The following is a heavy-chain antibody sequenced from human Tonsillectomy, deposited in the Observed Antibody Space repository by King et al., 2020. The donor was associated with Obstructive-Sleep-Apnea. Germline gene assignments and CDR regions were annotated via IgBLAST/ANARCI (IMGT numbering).Heavy chain of an antibody. V-gene: IGHV3-72*01. J-gene: IGHJ6*02. CDR3: RGVNCSSTSCLAPWGYYYGMDV. Sequence: VQLVESGGGLVQPGGSLRLSCAASGFIFSDHYMDWVRQAPGKGLEWVGRTRNKANSYTTEYAASVKGRFTISRDDSKNSLYLQMNSLKTEDTAVYFCRGVNCSSTSCLAPWGYYYGMDVWGQGTTVTVSS. CDR1: GFIFSDHY. CDR2: TRNKANSYTT. D-gene: IGHD2-2*01.